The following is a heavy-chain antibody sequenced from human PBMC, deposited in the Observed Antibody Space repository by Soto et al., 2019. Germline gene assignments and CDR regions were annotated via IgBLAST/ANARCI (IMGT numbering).Heavy chain of an antibody. D-gene: IGHD3-10*01. Sequence: QVPLVESGGGVIQPGRSLRLSCAASGFSFSTYGMNWVRQAPGKGLKWVAVISHDGSNEYYADSVKGRFAISRDNSKNMLYLQMDSLRPDDTAVYYCVKGPAVRGLMVRVNYGMDDWGQGTTVTVSS. V-gene: IGHV3-30*18. CDR3: VKGPAVRGLMVRVNYGMDD. J-gene: IGHJ6*02. CDR2: ISHDGSNE. CDR1: GFSFSTYG.